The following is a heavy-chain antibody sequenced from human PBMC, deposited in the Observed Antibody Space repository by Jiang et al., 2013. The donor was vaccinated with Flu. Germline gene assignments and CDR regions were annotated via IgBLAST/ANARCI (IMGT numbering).Heavy chain of an antibody. V-gene: IGHV4-59*08. CDR1: GGSISSYY. J-gene: IGHJ4*02. CDR2: ISNSGTT. Sequence: GLVKPSETLSLTCTVSGGSISSYYWSWIRQPPGKGLEWIGFISNSGTTNYNPSLKSRVTISVDRSKNQFSLKLSSVNAADTAVYYCASYGGNGISRYVDYWGQGTLVTVSS. CDR3: ASYGGNGISRYVDY. D-gene: IGHD4-23*01.